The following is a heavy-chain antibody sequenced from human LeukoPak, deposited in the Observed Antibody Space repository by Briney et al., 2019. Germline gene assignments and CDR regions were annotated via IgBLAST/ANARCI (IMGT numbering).Heavy chain of an antibody. CDR2: ISGSGANT. CDR3: AKTSVSSGWPELFDF. CDR1: EYTFDSYA. J-gene: IGHJ4*02. Sequence: GGSLRLSCAASEYTFDSYAMNWVRQAPGKGLEWVSAISGSGANTYYANSVKGRFTISRDNSKSTLFLQMDSLRAEDTAIYYCAKTSVSSGWPELFDFWGQGTLVTVSS. V-gene: IGHV3-23*01. D-gene: IGHD6-19*01.